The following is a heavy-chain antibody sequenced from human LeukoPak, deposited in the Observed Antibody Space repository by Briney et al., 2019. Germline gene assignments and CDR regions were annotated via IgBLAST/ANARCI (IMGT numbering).Heavy chain of an antibody. Sequence: GGSLRLSCAASGFTFSGSAMHWVRQASGKGLEWVGRIRSKANSYATAYAASVKGRFTISRDDSKNTAYLQMNSLKTEDTAVYYCTRHREQWSSHDYDAFDIWGQGTMVTVSS. CDR3: TRHREQWSSHDYDAFDI. D-gene: IGHD6-19*01. J-gene: IGHJ3*02. CDR1: GFTFSGSA. CDR2: IRSKANSYAT. V-gene: IGHV3-73*01.